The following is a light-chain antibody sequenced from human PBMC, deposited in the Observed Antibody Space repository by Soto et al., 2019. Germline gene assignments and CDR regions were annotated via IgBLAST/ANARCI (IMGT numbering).Light chain of an antibody. V-gene: IGLV1-44*01. CDR3: AAWDDSLNAL. CDR2: LND. Sequence: VLTQPPSVSGTPGQRVTISCSGSFSNIGDNAVNWYQQLPGAAPKLLIYLNDQRPSGVPDRFSGSKSGTSASLAISGLHSEDEADYYCAAWDDSLNALFGTGTKVTVL. CDR1: FSNIGDNA. J-gene: IGLJ1*01.